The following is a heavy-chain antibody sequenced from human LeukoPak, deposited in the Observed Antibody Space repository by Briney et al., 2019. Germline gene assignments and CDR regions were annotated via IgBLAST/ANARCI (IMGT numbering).Heavy chain of an antibody. V-gene: IGHV4-4*07. CDR1: GGSISSYY. Sequence: SETLSLTCTVSGGSISSYYWSWIRQPAGKGLEWIGRIYTSGRTNYNPSLKSRVTMSVDTSKNQFSLKLSSVTAADTAVYYCARDRSEYDYIWGSYRLSGAFDPWGQGTLVTVSS. D-gene: IGHD3-16*02. CDR2: IYTSGRT. J-gene: IGHJ5*02. CDR3: ARDRSEYDYIWGSYRLSGAFDP.